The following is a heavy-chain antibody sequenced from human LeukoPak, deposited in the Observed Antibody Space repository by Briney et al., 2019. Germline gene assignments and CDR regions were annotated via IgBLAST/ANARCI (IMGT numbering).Heavy chain of an antibody. V-gene: IGHV3-23*01. CDR2: ISGSGGAI. CDR1: GLTFRDYA. CDR3: AKSWTAMVPLYFDY. D-gene: IGHD5-18*01. Sequence: GGSLRLACVGSGLTFRDYAMNWVRQAPGKGLEWVSAISGSGGAIYYADSVKGRFTISRDNSKNTLYLQMNSLRAEDTAVYYCAKSWTAMVPLYFDYWGQGTLVTVSS. J-gene: IGHJ4*02.